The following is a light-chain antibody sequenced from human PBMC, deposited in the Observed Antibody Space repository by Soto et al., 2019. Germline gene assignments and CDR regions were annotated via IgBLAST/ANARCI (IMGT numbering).Light chain of an antibody. CDR2: DAS. CDR1: HDINFY. J-gene: IGKJ5*01. V-gene: IGKV1-33*01. CDR3: QHFGT. Sequence: DIEMTQSPSSLSSCVGDRFTITCQASHDINFYLHWYQQKPGKAPKLLIYDASNLETGVPSRFSGSGSGTDFTFTISSLQPEDIATYYCQHFGTFGQGTRLEI.